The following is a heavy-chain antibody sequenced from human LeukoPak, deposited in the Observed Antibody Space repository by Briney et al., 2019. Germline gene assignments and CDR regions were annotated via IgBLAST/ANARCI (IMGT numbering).Heavy chain of an antibody. V-gene: IGHV3-23*01. CDR3: AKGTHIVGATGVDY. CDR2: ISGSGGST. Sequence: GGSLRLSCAASGFTFSSYAMNWVRQAPGKGLEWVSAISGSGGSTYYADSVKGRFAISRDNSKNTLYLQMNSLRAEDTAVYYCAKGTHIVGATGVDYWGQGTLVTVSS. CDR1: GFTFSSYA. J-gene: IGHJ4*02. D-gene: IGHD1-26*01.